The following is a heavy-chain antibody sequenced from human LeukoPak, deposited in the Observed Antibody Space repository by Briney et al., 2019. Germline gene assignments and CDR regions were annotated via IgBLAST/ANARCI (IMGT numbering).Heavy chain of an antibody. CDR1: GYTFTSYG. Sequence: ASVKVSCKASGYTFTSYGLSWVRQAPGQGLEWMGWVSTYNGNTNYAQKFQGRVTITADKSTSTAYMELSSLRSEDTAVYYCATQYSSSQNFDYWGQGTLVTVSS. V-gene: IGHV1-18*01. J-gene: IGHJ4*02. CDR3: ATQYSSSQNFDY. D-gene: IGHD6-6*01. CDR2: VSTYNGNT.